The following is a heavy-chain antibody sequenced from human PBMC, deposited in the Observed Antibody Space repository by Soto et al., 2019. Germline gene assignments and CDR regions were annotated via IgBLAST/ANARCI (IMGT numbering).Heavy chain of an antibody. J-gene: IGHJ6*02. CDR3: ANDSGPAGWRGAGMDV. CDR2: ISYDGNKK. D-gene: IGHD6-19*01. CDR1: GFTFSDHG. V-gene: IGHV3-30*18. Sequence: QVQLVESGGGVVQPGRSLRLSCAASGFTFSDHGMHWVRQAPGKGLEWVALISYDGNKKYYADSVKGRFTISRDISKNTLYLQMNSLRAEDTALYYCANDSGPAGWRGAGMDVWGQGTTVTV.